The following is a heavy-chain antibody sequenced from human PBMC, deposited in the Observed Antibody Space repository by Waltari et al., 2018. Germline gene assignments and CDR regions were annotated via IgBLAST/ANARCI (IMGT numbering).Heavy chain of an antibody. CDR3: ASSLAARPSPFDS. CDR2: NHRNGDNI. CDR1: ARTLCTYS. D-gene: IGHD6-25*01. V-gene: IGHV3-64*01. Sequence: EVQLVESGGGLVQPGGSRRLPCAASARTLCTYSVQWVRQAPGKGLEFVWSNHRNGDNIHYAHSVKGRFTISRDNSKNTLYLQMGSLRPEDMAMYYCASSLAARPSPFDSWGQGTLVTVSS. J-gene: IGHJ4*02.